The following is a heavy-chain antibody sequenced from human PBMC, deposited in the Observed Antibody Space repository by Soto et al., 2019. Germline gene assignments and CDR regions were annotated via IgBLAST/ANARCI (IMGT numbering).Heavy chain of an antibody. CDR3: TRFYYDSSGYLPSPYYYYYGMDV. V-gene: IGHV3-48*01. Sequence: GGSLRLSCVASGFTFRNYALSWVRQAPGKGLEWISSIGLGSSPKYYADSVEGRFTISRDNAQNSLYLQMNSLRAEDTAVYYCTRFYYDSSGYLPSPYYYYYGMDVWGQGTTVTVSS. CDR1: GFTFRNYA. CDR2: IGLGSSPK. J-gene: IGHJ6*02. D-gene: IGHD3-22*01.